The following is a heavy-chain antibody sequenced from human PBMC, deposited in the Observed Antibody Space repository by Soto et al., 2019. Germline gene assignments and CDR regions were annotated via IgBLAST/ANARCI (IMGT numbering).Heavy chain of an antibody. CDR3: ARGSPFAVVAATPYYYYSGMDV. Sequence: QVQLVQSGAEVKKPGASVKVSCKASGYTFTSYAMHWVRQAPGQRLEWMGWINAGNGNTKYSQKFQGRVTITRDTSARTAYMELSGLRSEDTAVYYCARGSPFAVVAATPYYYYSGMDVWGQGTTVTVSS. D-gene: IGHD2-15*01. CDR1: GYTFTSYA. V-gene: IGHV1-3*01. CDR2: INAGNGNT. J-gene: IGHJ6*02.